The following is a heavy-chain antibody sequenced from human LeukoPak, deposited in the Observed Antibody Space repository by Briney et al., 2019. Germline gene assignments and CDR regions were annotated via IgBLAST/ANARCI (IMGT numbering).Heavy chain of an antibody. CDR1: GGSIGRYY. D-gene: IGHD1-1*01. J-gene: IGHJ4*02. V-gene: IGHV4-59*01. Sequence: PSETLSLTCTVSGGSIGRYYWSWVRQSPGKGPEWIGYVSYSGTTDYNPSFQSRVIISLDTSRTQFSLRLSSVTAADTAVYYCARENDRYGRIDYWGQGIHVTVSS. CDR3: ARENDRYGRIDY. CDR2: VSYSGTT.